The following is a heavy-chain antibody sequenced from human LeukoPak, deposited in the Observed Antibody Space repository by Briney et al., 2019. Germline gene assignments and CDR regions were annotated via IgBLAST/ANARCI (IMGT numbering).Heavy chain of an antibody. D-gene: IGHD6-19*01. CDR2: ISAGSSNT. J-gene: IGHJ4*02. CDR1: GFIFASYG. Sequence: PGGSLRLSCSASGFIFASYGSNWVRQAPGKGLQWVSYISAGSSNTFYADSVKGRFTISRDDADSSLHLQMNSLSAEDTAVYYCARDAVQAGTPFYFDFWGQGALVTVSS. CDR3: ARDAVQAGTPFYFDF. V-gene: IGHV3-48*01.